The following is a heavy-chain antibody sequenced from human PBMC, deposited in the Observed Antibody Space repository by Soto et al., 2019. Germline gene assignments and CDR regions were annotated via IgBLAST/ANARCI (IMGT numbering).Heavy chain of an antibody. CDR3: AKADCSSASCYTIDY. J-gene: IGHJ4*02. V-gene: IGHV3-33*06. CDR1: GFTFSSYG. Sequence: LRLSCAASGFTFSSYGMHWVRQAPGKGLEWVAVIWYDGSNKYYADSVKGRFTISRDNSRNTLYLQMNSLRAEDTAVYSCAKADCSSASCYTIDYWGQGTLVTVSS. CDR2: IWYDGSNK. D-gene: IGHD2-2*02.